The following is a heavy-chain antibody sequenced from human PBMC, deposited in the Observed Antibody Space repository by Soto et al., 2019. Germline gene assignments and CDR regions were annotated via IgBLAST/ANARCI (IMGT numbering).Heavy chain of an antibody. CDR1: GYTNTRYL. D-gene: IGHD3-9*01. Sequence: ALLKLSRKTSGYTNTRYLVHRLRMKKKQGLEWMGIINPSGGSTSYAQKFQGRVTMTRDTSTSTVYMELSSLRSEDTAVYYCARGNFDWSYYYYMDVWGKGTTVTVSS. J-gene: IGHJ6*03. CDR3: ARGNFDWSYYYYMDV. CDR2: INPSGGST. V-gene: IGHV1-46*03.